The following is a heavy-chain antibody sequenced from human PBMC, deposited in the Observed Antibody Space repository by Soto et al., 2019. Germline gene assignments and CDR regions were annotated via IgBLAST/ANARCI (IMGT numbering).Heavy chain of an antibody. CDR3: ARVVYDFYAFDI. Sequence: SETLSLTCTVSGGSISSYYWSWIRQPPGKGLEWIGYIYYSGSTNYNPSLKSRVTISVDTSKNQFSLKLSSVTAADTAVYYCARVVYDFYAFDIWGQGTMVTVSS. CDR1: GGSISSYY. CDR2: IYYSGST. D-gene: IGHD3-3*01. V-gene: IGHV4-59*01. J-gene: IGHJ3*02.